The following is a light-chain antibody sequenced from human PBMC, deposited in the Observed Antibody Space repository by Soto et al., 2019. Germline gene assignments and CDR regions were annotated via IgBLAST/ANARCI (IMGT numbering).Light chain of an antibody. CDR1: QTVSSN. J-gene: IGKJ5*01. V-gene: IGKV3-15*01. CDR3: QQYHNWPPIT. CDR2: GAS. Sequence: EIVMTQSPATLSVSPGERATLSCRASQTVSSNLVWYQQKPGQAPRLLIYGASTRATGIPARFSGSGSGTEFTLTISSLQPEDFAVYYCQQYHNWPPITFGQGTRLEIK.